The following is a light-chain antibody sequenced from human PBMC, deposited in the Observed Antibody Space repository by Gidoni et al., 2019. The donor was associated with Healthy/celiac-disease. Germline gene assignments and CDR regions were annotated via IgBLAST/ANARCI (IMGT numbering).Light chain of an antibody. Sequence: DIQMTQSPSSLSASVGDRVTITCLASQGISNYLAWYQQKPWKVPKLLIYAASTLQSGVPSRFSGSGSGTDFTLTISSLQPEDVATYYCQKYNSAPLTLXQXTKVXIK. V-gene: IGKV1-27*01. CDR3: QKYNSAPLT. CDR2: AAS. J-gene: IGKJ1*01. CDR1: QGISNY.